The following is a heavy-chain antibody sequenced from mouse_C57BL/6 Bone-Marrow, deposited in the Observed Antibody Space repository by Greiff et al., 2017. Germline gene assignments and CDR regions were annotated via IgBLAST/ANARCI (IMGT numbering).Heavy chain of an antibody. CDR2: IWSGGST. D-gene: IGHD1-1*01. CDR1: GFSLTSYG. CDR3: ASHYYGSSYWYFDV. J-gene: IGHJ1*03. Sequence: QVQLKESGPGLVQPSQSLSITCTVSGFSLTSYGVHWVRQSPGKGLEWLGVIWSGGSTDYNAAFISRLSISKDNSKSQVFFKMNSLQADDTAIYYCASHYYGSSYWYFDVWGTGTPVTVSS. V-gene: IGHV2-2*01.